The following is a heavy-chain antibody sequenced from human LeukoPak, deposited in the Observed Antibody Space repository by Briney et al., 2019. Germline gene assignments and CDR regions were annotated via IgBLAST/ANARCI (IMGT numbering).Heavy chain of an antibody. CDR1: GGPLSSYS. CDR3: AKHFYGEVYIHGINHYYYFMDV. Sequence: PSETLSLTCSVSGGPLSSYSWSWIRQPPGEGMKWVGYMSYRGTTKQNPSLTGRVSISVDTSKNQFSLKLSSVTAADTAVYYFAKHFYGEVYIHGINHYYYFMDVWGKGTTVTVSS. V-gene: IGHV4-59*08. J-gene: IGHJ6*03. CDR2: MSYRGTT. D-gene: IGHD5-24*01.